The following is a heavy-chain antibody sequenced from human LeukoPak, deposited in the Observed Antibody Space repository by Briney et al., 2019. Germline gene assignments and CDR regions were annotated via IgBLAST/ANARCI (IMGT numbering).Heavy chain of an antibody. CDR2: ISPSGTI. CDR1: GFTFSRYS. CDR3: CGYSGSSPAM. D-gene: IGHD1-26*01. V-gene: IGHV3-48*01. Sequence: GGSLRLSCAASGFTFSRYSMNWVCQAPGKRLEWVSFISPSGTIYYSDSVKGRFTISRDNAKNSVYLQMNSLRAEDTAVFYCCGYSGSSPAMWGQGTMVTVSS. J-gene: IGHJ3*01.